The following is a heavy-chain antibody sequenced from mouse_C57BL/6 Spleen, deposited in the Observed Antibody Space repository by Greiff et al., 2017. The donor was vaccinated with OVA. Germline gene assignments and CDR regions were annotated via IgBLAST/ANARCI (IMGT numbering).Heavy chain of an antibody. J-gene: IGHJ1*03. Sequence: GGGLVQPKGSLKLSCAASGFSFNTYAMNWVRQAPGKGLEWVARIRSKSNNYATYYADSVKDRFTISRDDSESMLYLQMNNLKTEDTAMYYCVRHYWYFDVWGTGTTVTVSS. CDR2: IRSKSNNYAT. V-gene: IGHV10-1*01. CDR3: VRHYWYFDV. CDR1: GFSFNTYA.